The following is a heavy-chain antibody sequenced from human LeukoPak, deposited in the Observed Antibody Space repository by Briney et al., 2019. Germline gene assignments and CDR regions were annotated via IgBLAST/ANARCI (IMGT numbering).Heavy chain of an antibody. Sequence: PGASLRLSCAASGFIFRNYDMSWVRQAPGKGLEWVSAITGSGDTTYYADSVKGRFTISRDNSKNTLYVEMNTLRAEDTAVYYCAKWGDYDILTGYYVSDFWGQGTLVTVSS. D-gene: IGHD3-9*01. V-gene: IGHV3-23*01. CDR2: ITGSGDTT. J-gene: IGHJ4*02. CDR1: GFIFRNYD. CDR3: AKWGDYDILTGYYVSDF.